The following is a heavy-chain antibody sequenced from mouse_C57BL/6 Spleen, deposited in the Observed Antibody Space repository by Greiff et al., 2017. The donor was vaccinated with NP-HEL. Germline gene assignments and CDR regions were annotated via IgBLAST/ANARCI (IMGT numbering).Heavy chain of an antibody. CDR3: ARRYSNLAWFAY. V-gene: IGHV1-80*01. CDR1: GYAFSSYW. J-gene: IGHJ3*01. CDR2: IYPGDGDT. D-gene: IGHD2-5*01. Sequence: QVHVKQSGAELVKPGASVKISCKASGYAFSSYWMNWVKQRPGKGLEWIGQIYPGDGDTNYNGKFKGKATLTADKSSSTAYMQLSSLTSEDSAVYFCARRYSNLAWFAYWGQGTLVTVSA.